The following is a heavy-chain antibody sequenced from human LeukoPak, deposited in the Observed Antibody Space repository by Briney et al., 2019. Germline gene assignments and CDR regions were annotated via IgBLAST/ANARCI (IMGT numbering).Heavy chain of an antibody. D-gene: IGHD3-10*01. CDR3: AKDLGAAYYGSGSYLALDY. J-gene: IGHJ4*02. CDR2: ISGSGGST. V-gene: IGHV3-23*01. Sequence: GGSLRLSCAASGFTFSSYAMSWVRQAPGKGLEWVSAISGSGGSTYYADSVKGRFTISRDNSKNTLYLQMNSLRAEDTAVYDCAKDLGAAYYGSGSYLALDYWGQGTLVTVSS. CDR1: GFTFSSYA.